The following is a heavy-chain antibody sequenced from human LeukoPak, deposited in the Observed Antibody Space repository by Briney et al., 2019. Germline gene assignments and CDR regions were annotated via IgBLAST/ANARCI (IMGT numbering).Heavy chain of an antibody. Sequence: PGGSLRLPCAASGFTFSSYSMNCVRQAPGKGLEWVSSISSSGSTIYYADSVKGRFTISRDNAKNSLYLQMNSLRAEDTAVYYCAELGITMIGGVWGKGTTVTISS. CDR1: GFTFSSYS. CDR2: ISSSGSTI. D-gene: IGHD3-10*02. CDR3: AELGITMIGGV. V-gene: IGHV3-48*04. J-gene: IGHJ6*03.